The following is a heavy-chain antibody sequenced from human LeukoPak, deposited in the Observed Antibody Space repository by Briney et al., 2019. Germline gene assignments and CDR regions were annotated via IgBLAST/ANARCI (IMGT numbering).Heavy chain of an antibody. CDR3: AKGSSSGWYLFGY. CDR2: ISGSGGST. Sequence: GGSLRLSCAASGFTFSSYAVSWVRQAPGKGLEWVSAISGSGGSTYYADSVKGRFTISRDNSKNTLYLQMNSLRAEDTAVYYCAKGSSSGWYLFGYWGQGTLVTVSS. V-gene: IGHV3-23*01. D-gene: IGHD6-19*01. J-gene: IGHJ4*02. CDR1: GFTFSSYA.